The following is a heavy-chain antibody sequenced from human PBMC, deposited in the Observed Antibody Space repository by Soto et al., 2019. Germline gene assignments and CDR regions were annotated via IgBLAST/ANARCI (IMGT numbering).Heavy chain of an antibody. CDR3: ARGMATIAAPLDYFDY. Sequence: SETLSLTCTVSGGSTNSGGYYRSWIRQHPGKGLEWIGYIYYSGNTYYNPSLKSRVVISVDTSKNQFSLKLSSVTAADTAVYYCARGMATIAAPLDYFDYWGQGTLVTVSS. D-gene: IGHD5-12*01. V-gene: IGHV4-31*03. J-gene: IGHJ4*02. CDR1: GGSTNSGGYY. CDR2: IYYSGNT.